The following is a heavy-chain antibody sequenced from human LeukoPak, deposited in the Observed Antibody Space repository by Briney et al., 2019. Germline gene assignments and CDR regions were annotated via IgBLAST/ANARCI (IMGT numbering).Heavy chain of an antibody. V-gene: IGHV1-8*03. CDR2: TNPNSGNT. D-gene: IGHD3-3*01. J-gene: IGHJ4*02. Sequence: ASVKVSCKASGYTFTSYDINWVRQATGQGLEWMGWTNPNSGNTGYAQKFQGRVTITRNTSISTAYMELSSLRSEDTAVHYCARSHDYDFWSSYYPWGQGTLVTVSS. CDR1: GYTFTSYD. CDR3: ARSHDYDFWSSYYP.